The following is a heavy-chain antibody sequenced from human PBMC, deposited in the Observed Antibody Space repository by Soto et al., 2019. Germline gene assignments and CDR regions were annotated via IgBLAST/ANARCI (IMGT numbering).Heavy chain of an antibody. Sequence: PGGSLRLSCAASGFTFSSYGMRWVRQAPGKGLEWVAVISYDGSNKYYADSVKGRFTISRDNSKNTLYLQMNSLRAEDTAVYYCAKGDRYYDSSGYYYYYYYGMDVWGQGTTVTVSS. CDR2: ISYDGSNK. CDR1: GFTFSSYG. CDR3: AKGDRYYDSSGYYYYYYYGMDV. D-gene: IGHD3-22*01. V-gene: IGHV3-30*18. J-gene: IGHJ6*02.